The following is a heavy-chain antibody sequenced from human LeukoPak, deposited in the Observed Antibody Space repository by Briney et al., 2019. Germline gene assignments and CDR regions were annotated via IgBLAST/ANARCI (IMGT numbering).Heavy chain of an antibody. Sequence: PGGSLRLSCAASGFTFDDYAMHWVRQAPGKGLEWVSGISWNSGSIGYADSVKGRFTISRDNSKDTLYLQMNSPRAEDTAVYYCASKPMTTVNYWGQGTLATVSS. D-gene: IGHD4-17*01. V-gene: IGHV3-9*01. CDR1: GFTFDDYA. CDR2: ISWNSGSI. CDR3: ASKPMTTVNY. J-gene: IGHJ4*02.